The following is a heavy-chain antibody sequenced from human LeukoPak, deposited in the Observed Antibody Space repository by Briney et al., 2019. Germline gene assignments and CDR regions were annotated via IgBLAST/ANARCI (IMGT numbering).Heavy chain of an antibody. CDR2: IIPIFGTA. J-gene: IGHJ4*02. CDR1: GGTFSSYA. Sequence: SVKVSCKASGGTFSSYAISWVRQAPGQGLEWMGGIIPIFGTANYAQKFQGRVTITADESTSTAYMELSSLRSEDTAVYYCARDRTRGYSGYDQYEFDYWGQGTLVTVSS. D-gene: IGHD5-12*01. CDR3: ARDRTRGYSGYDQYEFDY. V-gene: IGHV1-69*13.